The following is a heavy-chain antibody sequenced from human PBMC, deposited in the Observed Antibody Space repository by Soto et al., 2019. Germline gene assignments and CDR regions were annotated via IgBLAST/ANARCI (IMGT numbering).Heavy chain of an antibody. CDR2: IWYDGSNK. CDR1: GFTFSSYG. D-gene: IGHD3-16*01. CDR3: ARNHPNMITFGGATY. J-gene: IGHJ4*02. Sequence: GGSLRLSCAASGFTFSSYGMHWVRQAPGKGLEWVAVIWYDGSNKYYADSVKGRSTISRDNSKNTLYLQMNSLRAEDTAVYYCARNHPNMITFGGATYWGQGTLVTVSS. V-gene: IGHV3-33*01.